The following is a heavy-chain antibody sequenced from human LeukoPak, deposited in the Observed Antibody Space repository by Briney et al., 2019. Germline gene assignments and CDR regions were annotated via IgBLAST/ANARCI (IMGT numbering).Heavy chain of an antibody. CDR3: ARAVLGDIVVVVATNGMDV. CDR2: IIPIFGTA. V-gene: IGHV1-69*13. D-gene: IGHD2-15*01. J-gene: IGHJ6*02. Sequence: SVKVSCKASGGTFSSYAISWVRQAPGQGLDWMGGIIPIFGTANYAQKFQGRVTITADESTSTAYMELSSLRSEDTAVYYCARAVLGDIVVVVATNGMDVWGQGTTVTVSS. CDR1: GGTFSSYA.